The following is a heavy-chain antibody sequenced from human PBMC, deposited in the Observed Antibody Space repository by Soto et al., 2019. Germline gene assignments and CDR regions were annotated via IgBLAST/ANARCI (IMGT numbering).Heavy chain of an antibody. CDR3: ASLGYCSGGSCYGYY. D-gene: IGHD2-15*01. V-gene: IGHV4-34*01. CDR1: GGSFSGYY. CDR2: INHSGST. J-gene: IGHJ4*02. Sequence: AVYGGSFSGYYWSWIRQPPGKGLEWIGEINHSGSTNYNPSLKSRVTISVDTSKNQFSLKLSSVTAADTAVYYCASLGYCSGGSCYGYYWGQGTLVTVSS.